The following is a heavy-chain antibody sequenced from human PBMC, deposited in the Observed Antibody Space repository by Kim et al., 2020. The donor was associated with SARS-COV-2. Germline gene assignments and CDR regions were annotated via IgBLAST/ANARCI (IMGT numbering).Heavy chain of an antibody. CDR2: FDPEDGET. J-gene: IGHJ5*02. Sequence: ASVKVSCKVSGYTLTELSMHWVRQAPGKGLEWMGGFDPEDGETIYAQKFQGRVTMTEDTSTDTAYMELSSLRSEDTAVYYCATSGSSWTRSGWFDPWGQGTLVTVSP. CDR1: GYTLTELS. CDR3: ATSGSSWTRSGWFDP. D-gene: IGHD6-13*01. V-gene: IGHV1-24*01.